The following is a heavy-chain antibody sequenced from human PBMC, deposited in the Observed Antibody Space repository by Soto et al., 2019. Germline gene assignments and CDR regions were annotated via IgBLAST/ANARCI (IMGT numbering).Heavy chain of an antibody. V-gene: IGHV1-69*02. Sequence: QVQLVQSGAEVKKPGSSVKVSCKASGGTFSSYTISWVRQAPGQGLEWMGRIIPILGIANYAQKFQGRVTITADKSTSTAYMELSSLRSEDTAVYYCASGALTNSYYFDYWGQGTLVTVSS. D-gene: IGHD2-2*01. J-gene: IGHJ4*02. CDR2: IIPILGIA. CDR3: ASGALTNSYYFDY. CDR1: GGTFSSYT.